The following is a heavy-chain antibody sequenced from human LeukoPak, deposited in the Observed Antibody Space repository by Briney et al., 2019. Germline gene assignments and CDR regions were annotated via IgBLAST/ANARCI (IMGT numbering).Heavy chain of an antibody. CDR1: GYTFTGYY. J-gene: IGHJ4*02. D-gene: IGHD6-19*01. Sequence: ASVKVSCNASGYTFTGYYMHWVRQAPGQGLEWMGWINPNSGGTNYAQKFQGRVTMTRDTSISTAYMELSRLRSDDTAVYYCARGPHSSGWGGFDYWGQGTLVTVSS. CDR2: INPNSGGT. CDR3: ARGPHSSGWGGFDY. V-gene: IGHV1-2*02.